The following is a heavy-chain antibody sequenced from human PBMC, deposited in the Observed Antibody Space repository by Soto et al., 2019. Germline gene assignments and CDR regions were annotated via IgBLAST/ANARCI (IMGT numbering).Heavy chain of an antibody. Sequence: ASVKVSCKVPGYTLTELSMHWVRQAPGKGLEWMGGFDPEDGETIYAQKFQGRVTMTEDTSTDTAYMELSSLRSEDTAVYYCATDIFLAYCGGDCPKAWGQGTLVTVSS. J-gene: IGHJ4*02. CDR2: FDPEDGET. D-gene: IGHD2-21*02. V-gene: IGHV1-24*01. CDR3: ATDIFLAYCGGDCPKA. CDR1: GYTLTELS.